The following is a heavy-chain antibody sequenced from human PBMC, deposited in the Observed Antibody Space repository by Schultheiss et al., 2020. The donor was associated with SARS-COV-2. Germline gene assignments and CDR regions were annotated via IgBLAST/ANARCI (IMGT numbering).Heavy chain of an antibody. V-gene: IGHV4-39*01. CDR2: IYYSGST. J-gene: IGHJ5*02. CDR3: ARVGYDFWSGPRAANWFDP. D-gene: IGHD3-3*01. CDR1: GGSISSGSYY. Sequence: SETLSLTCTVSGGSISSGSYYWSWIRQPPGKGLEWIGSIYYSGSTYYNPSLKSRVTISVDTSKNQFSLKLSSVTAADTAVYYCARVGYDFWSGPRAANWFDPWGQGTLVTVSS.